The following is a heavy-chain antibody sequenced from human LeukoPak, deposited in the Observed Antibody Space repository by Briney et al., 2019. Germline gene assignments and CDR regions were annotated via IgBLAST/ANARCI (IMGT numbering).Heavy chain of an antibody. J-gene: IGHJ4*02. V-gene: IGHV4-39*01. CDR1: DGSISSSSYY. CDR2: IYYSGST. Sequence: SETLSLTCTVSDGSISSSSYYWGWIRQPPGKGLEWIAIIYYSGSTYYNPSLKSRVTISVDTSKNQFSLKLSSVTAADTAVYYCARVSGSYCTSTTCYGGYYFDYWGQGTLVTVSS. D-gene: IGHD2-2*01. CDR3: ARVSGSYCTSTTCYGGYYFDY.